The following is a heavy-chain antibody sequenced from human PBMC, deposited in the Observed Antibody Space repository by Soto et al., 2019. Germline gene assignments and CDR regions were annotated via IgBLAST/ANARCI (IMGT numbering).Heavy chain of an antibody. D-gene: IGHD5-18*01. V-gene: IGHV3-9*01. J-gene: IGHJ4*02. CDR1: GFTFDIYA. CDR2: ISWNSGTR. Sequence: EVQLVDSGGGLVQPGRSLRLSCAASGFTFDIYAMHWVRQAAGKGLEWVSSISWNSGTRGYADSVKGRFTISRDNAKNSLYLQMDSLRTEETAFYYCAKELGGNSYVYELDHWGQGTLVAVSS. CDR3: AKELGGNSYVYELDH.